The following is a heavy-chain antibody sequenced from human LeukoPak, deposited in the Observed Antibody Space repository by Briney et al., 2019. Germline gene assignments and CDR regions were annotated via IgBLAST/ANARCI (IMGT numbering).Heavy chain of an antibody. V-gene: IGHV3-30-3*01. CDR2: ISYDGSNK. CDR1: GFTFTTYW. CDR3: ARDPNWRYDYGEVLFDP. Sequence: GGSLRLSCAASGFTFTTYWMHWVRQAPGKGLEWVAVISYDGSNKYYADSVKGRFTISRDNSKNTLYLQMNSLRAEDTAVYYCARDPNWRYDYGEVLFDPWGQGTLVTVSS. D-gene: IGHD4-17*01. J-gene: IGHJ5*02.